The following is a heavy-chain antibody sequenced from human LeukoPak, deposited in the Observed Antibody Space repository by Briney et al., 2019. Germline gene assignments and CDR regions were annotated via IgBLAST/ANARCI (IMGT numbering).Heavy chain of an antibody. D-gene: IGHD6-13*01. Sequence: ASVKVSCKASGYTFTSYDINWVRQATGQGLEWMGWMNPNSGNTGYAQKFQGRVTMTRNTSISTAYMGLSSLRSEDTAVYYCARAIGSIAAAGTDYWGQGTLVTVSS. V-gene: IGHV1-8*01. CDR3: ARAIGSIAAAGTDY. CDR2: MNPNSGNT. CDR1: GYTFTSYD. J-gene: IGHJ4*02.